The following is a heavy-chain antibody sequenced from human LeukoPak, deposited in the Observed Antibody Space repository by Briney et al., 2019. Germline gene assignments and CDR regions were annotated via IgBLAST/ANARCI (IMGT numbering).Heavy chain of an antibody. D-gene: IGHD5-18*01. V-gene: IGHV3-23*01. CDR3: ARGGSGYSYGKIDS. J-gene: IGHJ4*02. CDR1: GFNFTNYV. CDR2: ISDSGSNT. Sequence: GGSLRLSCAASGFNFTNYVMTWVRQTPVKGLEWVSSISDSGSNTYYADPVKGRFTISRDNSKNTLYLQMNSLRDEDTAVYYCARGGSGYSYGKIDSWGQGILVTVSS.